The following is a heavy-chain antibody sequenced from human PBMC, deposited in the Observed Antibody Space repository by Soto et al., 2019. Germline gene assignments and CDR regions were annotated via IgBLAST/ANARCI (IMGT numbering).Heavy chain of an antibody. CDR1: GFTFTSSA. Sequence: QMQLVQSGPEVKKPGTSVKVSCKASGFTFTSSAMQWVRQARGQRLEWIGWIVVGSGNTNYAQKFKERVTITRDMSTSTAYMELSSLRSEDTAVYYCAADPYNWNDLYYYYYGMDVWGQGTTVTVSS. J-gene: IGHJ6*02. V-gene: IGHV1-58*02. D-gene: IGHD1-20*01. CDR2: IVVGSGNT. CDR3: AADPYNWNDLYYYYYGMDV.